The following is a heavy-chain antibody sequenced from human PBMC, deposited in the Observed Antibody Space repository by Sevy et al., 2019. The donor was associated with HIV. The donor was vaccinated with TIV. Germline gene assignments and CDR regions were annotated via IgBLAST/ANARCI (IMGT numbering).Heavy chain of an antibody. D-gene: IGHD1-26*01. CDR3: ARDPVPHSGSYFDY. CDR1: GFTFSSYS. Sequence: GGSLRLSCAASGFTFSSYSMNWVRQAPGKGLEWVSSISSSSSYIYYADSVKGRFTISRDNAKNSLYLQMNSLRAEDTAVYYCARDPVPHSGSYFDYWGQGTLVTVSS. CDR2: ISSSSSYI. J-gene: IGHJ4*02. V-gene: IGHV3-21*01.